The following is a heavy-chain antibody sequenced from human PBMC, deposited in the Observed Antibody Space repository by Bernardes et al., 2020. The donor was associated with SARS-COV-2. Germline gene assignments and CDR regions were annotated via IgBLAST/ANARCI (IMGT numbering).Heavy chain of an antibody. Sequence: SETLSLTCTVSGASITNYHWSWIRQSPGRGLEWIGSIDYNGSTNYNPSVKSRVTFSLDTSKNQFSLRLTSVTTADTAVYYCAREGFYDPSDVWGQGTLVIVSS. J-gene: IGHJ4*02. V-gene: IGHV4-59*01. CDR2: IDYNGST. D-gene: IGHD3-22*01. CDR3: AREGFYDPSDV. CDR1: GASITNYH.